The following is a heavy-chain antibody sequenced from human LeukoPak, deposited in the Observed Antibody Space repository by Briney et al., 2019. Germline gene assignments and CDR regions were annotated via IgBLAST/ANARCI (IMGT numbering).Heavy chain of an antibody. CDR3: ARGAGSGSYGSSVYFDY. CDR2: ITVYNGNT. V-gene: IGHV1-18*01. Sequence: ASVKVSCKASGYTFASYDIIWVRQAPGQGLEWMGWITVYNGNTKYAQKLQGRVTMTTDTSTNTAYMELRSLRSDDTAVYYCARGAGSGSYGSSVYFDYWGQGTLVTVSS. J-gene: IGHJ4*02. CDR1: GYTFASYD. D-gene: IGHD1-26*01.